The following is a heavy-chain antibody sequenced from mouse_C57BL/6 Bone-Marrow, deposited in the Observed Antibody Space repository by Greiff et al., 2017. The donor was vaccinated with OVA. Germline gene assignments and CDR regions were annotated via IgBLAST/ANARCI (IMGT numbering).Heavy chain of an antibody. Sequence: QVQLKESGAELARPGASVKLSCKASGYTFTSYGISWVKQRTGQGLEWIGEIYPRSGNTYYNEKFKGKATLTADKSSSTAYMELRSLTSEDSAVYFCARRNYGSSYAMDYWGQGTSVTVSS. D-gene: IGHD1-1*01. CDR3: ARRNYGSSYAMDY. CDR1: GYTFTSYG. J-gene: IGHJ4*01. CDR2: IYPRSGNT. V-gene: IGHV1-81*01.